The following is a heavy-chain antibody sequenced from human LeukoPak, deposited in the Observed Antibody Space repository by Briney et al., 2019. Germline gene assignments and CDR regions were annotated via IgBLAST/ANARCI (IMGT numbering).Heavy chain of an antibody. D-gene: IGHD2-2*01. J-gene: IGHJ6*02. CDR3: ARAGTSTYGVDV. CDR2: INPSGGST. CDR1: GYIFTNYY. V-gene: IGHV1-46*01. Sequence: ASVKVSCKASGYIFTNYYMHWVRQAPGQGLEWMGIINPSGGSTSYAQKFQGRVTMTTDSPTSTVYLELSSLRAEDTAVYYCARAGTSTYGVDVWGQGTTVTVSS.